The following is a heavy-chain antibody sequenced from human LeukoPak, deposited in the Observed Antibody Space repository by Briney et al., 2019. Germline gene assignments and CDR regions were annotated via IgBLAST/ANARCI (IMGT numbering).Heavy chain of an antibody. CDR1: GFSFTFYS. J-gene: IGHJ4*02. Sequence: PGGSLRLACAASGFSFTFYSMNWVRQAPGKGLEWVSSISSSSSYIYYADSVKGRFTISRDNAKNSLYLQMNSLRAEDTAVYYCARDLGTMIVVAPFDYWGQGTLVTVSS. V-gene: IGHV3-21*01. CDR2: ISSSSSYI. CDR3: ARDLGTMIVVAPFDY. D-gene: IGHD3-22*01.